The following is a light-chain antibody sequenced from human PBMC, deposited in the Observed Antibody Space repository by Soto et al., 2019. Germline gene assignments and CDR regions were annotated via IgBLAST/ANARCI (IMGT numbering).Light chain of an antibody. CDR2: AAS. Sequence: AIQMTQSPSSLSASVGDRVTITCRASQGIRNDLGWYQQKPGKAPKLLIYAASSLQSGVPSRCSGSGSGTDFTITISSLQPEDFATYYCLQDYNYPWTFGQGTKVEIK. CDR3: LQDYNYPWT. CDR1: QGIRND. V-gene: IGKV1-6*01. J-gene: IGKJ1*01.